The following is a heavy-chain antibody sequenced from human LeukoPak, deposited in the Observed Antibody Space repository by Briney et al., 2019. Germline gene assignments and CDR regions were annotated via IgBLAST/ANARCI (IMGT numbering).Heavy chain of an antibody. CDR1: GLTFSNFA. V-gene: IGHV3-23*01. D-gene: IGHD3-10*01. Sequence: GGSLRLSCAASGLTFSNFAMSWVRQAPGKGLEWVPAVSGGGRTTFYADSVKGRFIISRDDSKSTLFLQMNSLRAEDTALYYCAKGGIALVRGSFDYWGQGTLVTVSS. CDR2: VSGGGRTT. J-gene: IGHJ4*02. CDR3: AKGGIALVRGSFDY.